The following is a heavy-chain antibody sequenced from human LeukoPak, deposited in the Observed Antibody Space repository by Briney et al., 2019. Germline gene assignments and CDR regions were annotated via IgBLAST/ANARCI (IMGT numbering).Heavy chain of an antibody. CDR1: GFTFSSYG. J-gene: IGHJ4*02. V-gene: IGHV3-7*01. CDR3: ARLREIPVFGVVSKSTSYFDY. CDR2: IKQDISEK. Sequence: GGSLRLSCAASGFTFSSYGMHWVRQAPGKGLEWVANIKQDISEKYYVDSVKGRFTISRDNAKNSLYLQMNSLRAEDTAVYYCARLREIPVFGVVSKSTSYFDYWGQGTLVTVSS. D-gene: IGHD3-3*01.